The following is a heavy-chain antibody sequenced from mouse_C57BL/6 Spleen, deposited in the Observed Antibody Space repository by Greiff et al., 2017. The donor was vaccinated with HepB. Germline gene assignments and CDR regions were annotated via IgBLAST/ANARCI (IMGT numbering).Heavy chain of an antibody. V-gene: IGHV1-82*01. CDR3: ARDYGSSPWFAY. Sequence: VQLQQSGPELVKPGASVKISCKASGYAFSSSWMNWVKQRPGKGLEWIGRIYPGDGDTNYNGKFKGKATLTADKSSSTAYMQLSILTSEDSAVYFCARDYGSSPWFAYWGQGTLVTVSA. CDR2: IYPGDGDT. D-gene: IGHD1-1*01. J-gene: IGHJ3*01. CDR1: GYAFSSSW.